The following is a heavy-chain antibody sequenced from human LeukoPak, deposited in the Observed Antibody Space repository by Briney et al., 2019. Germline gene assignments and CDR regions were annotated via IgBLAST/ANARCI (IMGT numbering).Heavy chain of an antibody. Sequence: PSETLSLTCTVSGESMSSGSYYWTWIRQPAGKGLEWIGRIFTTGKTNYNPSFKSRVTISIDTSRNQFSLNLSSVTAADTAVYYCAKGRWYSLSSNWFHPWGQGTLVSISS. V-gene: IGHV4-61*02. CDR3: AKGRWYSLSSNWFHP. CDR2: IFTTGKT. CDR1: GESMSSGSYY. D-gene: IGHD6-13*01. J-gene: IGHJ5*02.